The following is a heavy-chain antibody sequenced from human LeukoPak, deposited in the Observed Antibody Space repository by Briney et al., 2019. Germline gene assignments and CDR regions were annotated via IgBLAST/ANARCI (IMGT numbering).Heavy chain of an antibody. Sequence: GGSLRLSCAASGFHFSDYWMHWVRQAPGKGLVWVSRIDSDGSTTIYAVSVKGRFTISRDNAKNTVYLQMNSLRAEDTAVYYCARYYYDSSGYPRGYFDYWGQGTLVTVSS. V-gene: IGHV3-74*01. CDR3: ARYYYDSSGYPRGYFDY. CDR2: IDSDGSTT. CDR1: GFHFSDYW. J-gene: IGHJ4*02. D-gene: IGHD3-22*01.